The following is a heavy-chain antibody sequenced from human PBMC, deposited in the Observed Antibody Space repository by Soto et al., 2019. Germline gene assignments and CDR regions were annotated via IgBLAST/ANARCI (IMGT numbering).Heavy chain of an antibody. CDR3: AREIAAAGPSFDY. Sequence: SETLSLTCPVSGGSISSGGYYWSWIRQHPGKGLEWIGYIYYSGSTYYNPSLKSRVTISVDTSKNQFSLKLSSVTAADTAVYYCAREIAAAGPSFDYWGQGTLVTVSS. J-gene: IGHJ4*02. V-gene: IGHV4-31*03. CDR2: IYYSGST. CDR1: GGSISSGGYY. D-gene: IGHD6-13*01.